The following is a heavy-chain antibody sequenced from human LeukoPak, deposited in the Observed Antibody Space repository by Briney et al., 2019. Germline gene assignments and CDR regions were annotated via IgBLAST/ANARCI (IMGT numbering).Heavy chain of an antibody. CDR1: GGTFSNYA. V-gene: IGHV1-69*04. Sequence: SVKVSCKTSGGTFSNYAISWVRQAPGHGLEWMGRIIPILAMAIYAQEFQGRATITADESTSTAYMELSSLRSEDTAVYYCARENWNELRHTRPGQNWFDPWGQGTLVTVSS. CDR2: IIPILAMA. J-gene: IGHJ5*02. D-gene: IGHD1-1*01. CDR3: ARENWNELRHTRPGQNWFDP.